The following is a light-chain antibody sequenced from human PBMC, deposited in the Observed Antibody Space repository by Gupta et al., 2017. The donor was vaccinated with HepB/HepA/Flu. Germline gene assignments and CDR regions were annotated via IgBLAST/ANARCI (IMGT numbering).Light chain of an antibody. CDR2: DAS. V-gene: IGKV3-11*01. Sequence: EIVLTQSPATLSLSPGERATLSCRASQSVNNYLGWYQQKPGQAPRLLIYDASSRAPGIPARFSGSGSGTDFTLTISNLDPEDFAVYYCQQRKNWPLTFGGGTKVEIK. CDR3: QQRKNWPLT. CDR1: QSVNNY. J-gene: IGKJ4*01.